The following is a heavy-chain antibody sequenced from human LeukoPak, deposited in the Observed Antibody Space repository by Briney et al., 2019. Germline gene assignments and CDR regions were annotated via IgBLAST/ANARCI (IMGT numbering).Heavy chain of an antibody. D-gene: IGHD4/OR15-4a*01. V-gene: IGHV3-21*04. J-gene: IGHJ4*02. CDR1: GFTFSSET. CDR3: VRGSYGAYDY. CDR2: ISSDSAYI. Sequence: GGSLRLSCAASGFTFSSETMNWVRQAPGKGLEWVSSISSDSAYIYYADSAKGRFTISRDNPKNSLYLQMNYLRAEDTAVYYCVRGSYGAYDYWGQGNLVTVSS.